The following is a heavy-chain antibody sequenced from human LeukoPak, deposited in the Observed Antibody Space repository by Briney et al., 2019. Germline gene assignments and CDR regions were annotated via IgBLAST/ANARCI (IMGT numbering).Heavy chain of an antibody. Sequence: SETLSLTCAVYGGSFSGCYWSWIRQPPGKGLEWIGEINHSGSTNYNPSLKSRVTISVDTSKNQFSLKLSSVTAADTAVYYCARGQLRAGDYVWGSYRYYFDYWGQGTLVTVSS. CDR2: INHSGST. CDR3: ARGQLRAGDYVWGSYRYYFDY. CDR1: GGSFSGCY. V-gene: IGHV4-34*01. D-gene: IGHD3-16*02. J-gene: IGHJ4*02.